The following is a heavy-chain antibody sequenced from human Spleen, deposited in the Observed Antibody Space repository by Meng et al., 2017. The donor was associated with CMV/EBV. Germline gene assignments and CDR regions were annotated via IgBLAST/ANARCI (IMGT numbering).Heavy chain of an antibody. V-gene: IGHV1-8*02. CDR1: GYTFTNYD. CDR2: MNPNSGNT. D-gene: IGHD6-6*01. CDR3: ARGVAAFANWFDP. J-gene: IGHJ5*02. Sequence: ASVKVSCKASGYTFTNYDINWVRQATGQGLEWMGWMNPNSGNTGYAQKFQGRVTMTRNTAIRTAYMELSSLQSEDTAVYYCARGVAAFANWFDPWGQGTLVTVSS.